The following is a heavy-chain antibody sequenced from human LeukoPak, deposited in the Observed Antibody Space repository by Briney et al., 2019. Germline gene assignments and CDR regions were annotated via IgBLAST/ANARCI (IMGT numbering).Heavy chain of an antibody. CDR3: VFGSSLNYYFDY. Sequence: SETLSLTCTVSGYSISSGYYWGWIRQPPGKGLEWIGSIYHSGSTYYNPSLKSRVTISVDTSKNQFSLKLSSVTAADTAVYYCVFGSSLNYYFDYWGQGTLVTVSS. CDR1: GYSISSGYY. V-gene: IGHV4-38-2*02. J-gene: IGHJ4*02. D-gene: IGHD3-16*01. CDR2: IYHSGST.